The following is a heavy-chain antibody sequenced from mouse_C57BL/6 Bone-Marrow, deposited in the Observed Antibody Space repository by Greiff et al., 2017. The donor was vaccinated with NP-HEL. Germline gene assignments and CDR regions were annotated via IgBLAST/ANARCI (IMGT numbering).Heavy chain of an antibody. CDR1: GFSLTSYG. D-gene: IGHD2-4*01. CDR2: IWSGGST. J-gene: IGHJ1*03. V-gene: IGHV2-2*01. CDR3: ARNYDYDSHWYFDV. Sequence: VQLQQSGPGLVQPSQSLSITCTVSGFSLTSYGVHWVRQSPGKGLEWLGVIWSGGSTDYNAAFISRLSISKDNSKSQVFFKMNSLQADDTAIYYCARNYDYDSHWYFDVWGTGTTVTVSS.